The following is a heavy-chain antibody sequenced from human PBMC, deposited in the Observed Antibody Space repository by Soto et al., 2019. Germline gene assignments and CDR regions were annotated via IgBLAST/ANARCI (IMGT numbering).Heavy chain of an antibody. J-gene: IGHJ4*02. CDR3: ARDIIGELGTFDY. CDR2: ISGSTSYI. D-gene: IGHD1-26*01. V-gene: IGHV3-21*01. Sequence: EVQLVESGGGLVKPGGSLRLSCAASGFTFSSYSMNWVRQAPGKGLEWVSSISGSTSYINYEDSVKGRFTISRDNAMNSLYLQMNSLRAEDTAVYYCARDIIGELGTFDYWGQGTMVTVSS. CDR1: GFTFSSYS.